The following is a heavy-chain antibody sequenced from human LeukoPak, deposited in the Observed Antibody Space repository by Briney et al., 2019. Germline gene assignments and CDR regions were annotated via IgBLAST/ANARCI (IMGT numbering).Heavy chain of an antibody. J-gene: IGHJ5*02. CDR2: ISGSGGST. Sequence: GGSLRLSCAASGFTFSSYAMSWVRQAPGKGLEWVSAISGSGGSTYYADSVKGRFTISRDNSKNTLYLQMNSLRAEDTAVYYCASIGYCSSTSCDNWFDPWGQGTLVTVSS. V-gene: IGHV3-23*01. D-gene: IGHD2-2*01. CDR1: GFTFSSYA. CDR3: ASIGYCSSTSCDNWFDP.